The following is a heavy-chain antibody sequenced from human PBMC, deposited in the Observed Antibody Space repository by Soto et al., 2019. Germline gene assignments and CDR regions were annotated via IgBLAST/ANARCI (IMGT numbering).Heavy chain of an antibody. V-gene: IGHV4-39*01. D-gene: IGHD3-3*01. CDR1: GGSISSSSYY. J-gene: IGHJ6*03. Sequence: QLQLQESGPGLVKPSETLSLTCTVSGGSISSSSYYWGWIRQPPGKGLEWIGSIYYSGSTYYNPSLKSRVTISVDTSKNQFSRKLSSVTAADTAVYYCARQGRDYDFWSGYLSYYYYYYMDVWGKGTTVTVSS. CDR3: ARQGRDYDFWSGYLSYYYYYYMDV. CDR2: IYYSGST.